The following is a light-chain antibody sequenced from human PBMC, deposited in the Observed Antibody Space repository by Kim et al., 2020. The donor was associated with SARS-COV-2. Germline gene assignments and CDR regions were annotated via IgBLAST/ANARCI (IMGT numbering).Light chain of an antibody. CDR2: SNN. Sequence: RVTISCSGSSSNIVSNTVNWYQQLPRTAPKLLIYSNNQRPSGVPDRFSGSKSGTSASLAISGLQSEDESDYYCAAWDDSLNGLYVFGTGTKVTVL. J-gene: IGLJ1*01. CDR1: SSNIVSNT. V-gene: IGLV1-44*01. CDR3: AAWDDSLNGLYV.